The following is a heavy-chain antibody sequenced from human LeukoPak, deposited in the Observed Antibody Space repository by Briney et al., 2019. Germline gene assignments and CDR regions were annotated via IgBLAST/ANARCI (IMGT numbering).Heavy chain of an antibody. D-gene: IGHD4-17*01. Sequence: KTSETLSLTCTVSGGSMSSYYWSWLRQPPGKGLEWVGYIYYSGTTNYNPSLKSRVTISVDTSKNQFSLKLSSVTAADTAVYYCARAYGDYEGDAFDIWGQGTMVTVSS. CDR2: IYYSGTT. V-gene: IGHV4-59*08. CDR1: GGSMSSYY. CDR3: ARAYGDYEGDAFDI. J-gene: IGHJ3*02.